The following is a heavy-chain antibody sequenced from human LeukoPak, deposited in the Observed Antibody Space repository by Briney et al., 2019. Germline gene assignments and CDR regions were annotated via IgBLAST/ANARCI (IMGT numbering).Heavy chain of an antibody. Sequence: PGGSLRLSCTASGFTFCTYAMLRVRQAPGKGLEGVAVISYDGSNKFYADSVKGRFSISRDNSKNTLYLQMNSLRAEDTAVYYCTTDRPWIHLYVYYYYMDVWGKGTTVT. CDR1: GFTFCTYA. CDR2: ISYDGSNK. V-gene: IGHV3-30*04. J-gene: IGHJ6*03. CDR3: TTDRPWIHLYVYYYYMDV. D-gene: IGHD5-18*01.